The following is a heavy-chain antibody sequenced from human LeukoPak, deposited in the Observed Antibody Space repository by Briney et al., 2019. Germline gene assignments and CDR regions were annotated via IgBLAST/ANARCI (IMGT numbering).Heavy chain of an antibody. D-gene: IGHD5-24*01. CDR1: GFTFTNYG. CDR3: VKDDGRVKGHIDY. J-gene: IGHJ4*02. CDR2: IWYDGSKK. V-gene: IGHV3-33*06. Sequence: GESLKISCAASGFTFTNYGMHWVRQAPGKKLEGVAVIWYDGSKKYYADSVKGRFTISRDNSKNTVYMQMNSMRVEDTAVYYCVKDDGRVKGHIDYWGQGTPVTVS.